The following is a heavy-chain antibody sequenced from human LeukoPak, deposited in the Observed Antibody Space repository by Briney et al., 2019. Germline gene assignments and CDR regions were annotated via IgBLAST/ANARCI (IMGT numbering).Heavy chain of an antibody. V-gene: IGHV4-59*12. CDR3: ARANSGTYSSPWDY. CDR1: GGSISSFY. Sequence: SETLSLTCTVSGGSISSFYWNWIRQSPGKGLEWIGGIYYSGSTNYNPSLKSRVSISIDTSKNQFSLKLSSVTAADTAVYYCARANSGTYSSPWDYWGQGTLVNVSS. J-gene: IGHJ4*02. D-gene: IGHD1-26*01. CDR2: IYYSGST.